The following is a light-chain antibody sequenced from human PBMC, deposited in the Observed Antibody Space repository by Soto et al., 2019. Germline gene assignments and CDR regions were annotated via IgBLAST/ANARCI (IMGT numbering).Light chain of an antibody. CDR3: ISYTGSSTSYV. Sequence: QSPLTQPASVSGSPGQSVTISCSGTSSDVGSYDRVAWYQQFPGKTPKLMIYEVSNRPSGVSSRFSGSKYGNTASLTISGLQAEDEADYYCISYTGSSTSYVFGSGTKVTVL. CDR2: EVS. CDR1: SSDVGSYDR. V-gene: IGLV2-14*01. J-gene: IGLJ1*01.